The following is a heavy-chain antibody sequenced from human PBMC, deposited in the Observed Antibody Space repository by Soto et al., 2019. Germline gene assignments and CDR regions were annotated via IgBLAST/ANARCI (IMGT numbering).Heavy chain of an antibody. V-gene: IGHV1-46*01. Sequence: QVQLVQSGAEVKKPGATVKVSCKASGYVFSNHYMHWARQAPGQGLEWMGIIDPSGGGTSYSQKFQGRVALTRDTSSGTGYMELRSLRSEDTAVYYCAREGSYYFDSRIDSWGQGTLVTVSS. CDR3: AREGSYYFDSRIDS. CDR2: IDPSGGGT. CDR1: GYVFSNHY. J-gene: IGHJ4*02. D-gene: IGHD3-22*01.